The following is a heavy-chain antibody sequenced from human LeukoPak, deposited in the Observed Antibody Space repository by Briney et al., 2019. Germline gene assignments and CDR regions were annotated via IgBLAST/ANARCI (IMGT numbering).Heavy chain of an antibody. CDR1: AASFISSSHH. CDR2: VYYGRTT. D-gene: IGHD5-12*01. Sequence: SETLSLTCTISAASFISSSHHWGWIRQSPGKGLEWIGTVYYGRTTYYNPSLDGRVTISLDTSANHFSLQLNSVTAADTAVYYCVRHDGRGGATMGAFDSWGQGSLVTVSS. J-gene: IGHJ5*01. V-gene: IGHV4-39*01. CDR3: VRHDGRGGATMGAFDS.